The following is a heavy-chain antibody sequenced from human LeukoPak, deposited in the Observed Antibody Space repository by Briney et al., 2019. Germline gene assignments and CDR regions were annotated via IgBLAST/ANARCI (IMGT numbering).Heavy chain of an antibody. D-gene: IGHD5-18*01. CDR3: ARGGYSYGYFDY. CDR1: GGSISSGGYS. J-gene: IGHJ4*02. Sequence: SETLSLTCAVSGGSISSGGYSWSWIRQPPGKGLEWIGYIYHSGSTYYNPSLKSRVTISVDTSKNQFSLKLSSVTAADTAVYYCARGGYSYGYFDYWGQGTLVTVSS. V-gene: IGHV4-30-2*05. CDR2: IYHSGST.